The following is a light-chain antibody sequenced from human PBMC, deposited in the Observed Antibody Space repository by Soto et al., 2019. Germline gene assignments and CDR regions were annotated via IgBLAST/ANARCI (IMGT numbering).Light chain of an antibody. CDR2: EVR. J-gene: IGLJ2*01. CDR1: SSDVGTYDL. CDR3: CSYTGSSTDVV. V-gene: IGLV2-23*02. Sequence: QSVLTQPASVSGSPGQSITISCTGTSSDVGTYDLVSWYQHHPGKGPKLIVYEVRKRPSGVSNRFSGSKSGNTASLTISGLQAEDEADYYCCSYTGSSTDVVFGGGTKLTVL.